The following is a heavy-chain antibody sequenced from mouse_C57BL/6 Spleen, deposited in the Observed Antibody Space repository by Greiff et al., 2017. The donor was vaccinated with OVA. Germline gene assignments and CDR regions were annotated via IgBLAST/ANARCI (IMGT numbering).Heavy chain of an antibody. CDR3: ARDLSLGRGAMDY. Sequence: VQLQQSGAELVKPGASVKMSCKASGYTFTSYWITWVKQRPGQGLEWIGDIYPGSGSTNYNEKFKSKATLTVDTSSSTAYMQLSSLTSDDAAVYYCARDLSLGRGAMDYWGQGTSVTVSS. D-gene: IGHD4-1*01. CDR2: IYPGSGST. J-gene: IGHJ4*01. V-gene: IGHV1-55*01. CDR1: GYTFTSYW.